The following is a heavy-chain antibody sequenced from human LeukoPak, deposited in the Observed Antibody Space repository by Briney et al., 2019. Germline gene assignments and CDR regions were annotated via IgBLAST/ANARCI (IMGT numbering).Heavy chain of an antibody. CDR2: VMHTGSA. CDR1: GGSFSGYY. CDR3: ARGQWEVRGVIITNLDY. V-gene: IGHV4-34*01. Sequence: SETLSLTCAVYGGSFSGYYWTWIRQPPGGGREWIAEVMHTGSANYNPALKSRVTVWMDTSKSLFFLNLTSVTAADTAVYYCARGQWEVRGVIITNLDYWGQGNLVTVSS. J-gene: IGHJ4*02. D-gene: IGHD3-10*01.